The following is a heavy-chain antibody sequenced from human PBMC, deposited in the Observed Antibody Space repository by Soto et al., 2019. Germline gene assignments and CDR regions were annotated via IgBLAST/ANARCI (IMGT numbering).Heavy chain of an antibody. J-gene: IGHJ5*02. CDR3: ARSSGGNFGIIIEGTNWFAP. D-gene: IGHD1-26*01. V-gene: IGHV1-2*02. CDR1: GFNFAGYF. CDR2: INPNSGVT. Sequence: GASVKVSCKASGFNFAGYFLHWVLQTPGQGLEWMGWINPNSGVTKDAQKFQGRVTMTWDTSASTVYMEVSSLTSEDTAMYYCARSSGGNFGIIIEGTNWFAPWGQGTLVTVSS.